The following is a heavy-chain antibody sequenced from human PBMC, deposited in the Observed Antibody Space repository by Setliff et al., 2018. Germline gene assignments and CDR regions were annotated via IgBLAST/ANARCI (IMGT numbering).Heavy chain of an antibody. V-gene: IGHV4-61*02. CDR3: ASSSSWYLGTWFDP. CDR2: IYTTWST. Sequence: LSLTCTVSGGSVGNSYYYWNWIRQPAGKGLEWIGRIYTTWSTNYNPSLRSRVSISLDTSKNQFSLKLSSVTAADTAVYYCASSSSWYLGTWFDPWGQGTLVTVSS. J-gene: IGHJ5*02. CDR1: GGSVGNSYYY. D-gene: IGHD6-13*01.